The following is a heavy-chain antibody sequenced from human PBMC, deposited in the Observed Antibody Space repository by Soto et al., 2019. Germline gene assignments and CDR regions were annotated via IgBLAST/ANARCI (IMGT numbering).Heavy chain of an antibody. J-gene: IGHJ6*03. Sequence: GGSLRLSWAASGFTFSDFYMSWISQAQGKGLEWVSVIYSGGSTYYADSVKGRFTISRDNSKNTLYLQMNSLRAEDTAVYYCARGGTQKVGQPYYMDVWGKGTTVTVSS. CDR2: IYSGGST. V-gene: IGHV3-66*01. D-gene: IGHD3-16*01. CDR3: ARGGTQKVGQPYYMDV. CDR1: GFTFSDFY.